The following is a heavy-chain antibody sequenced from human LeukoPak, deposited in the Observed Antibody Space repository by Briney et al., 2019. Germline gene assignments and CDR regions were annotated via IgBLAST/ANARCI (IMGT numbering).Heavy chain of an antibody. CDR3: ARVPPYCSTTTCYAPFDY. J-gene: IGHJ4*02. D-gene: IGHD2-2*01. V-gene: IGHV1-69*13. CDR2: IIPVFGAT. CDR1: GGTFSNFA. Sequence: GASVKVSCKASGGTFSNFAVSWVRQAPGQGLEWMGGIIPVFGATTYAENFQVRVTITADESTGTAYMELSSLKSDDTAVYYCARVPPYCSTTTCYAPFDYWGQGTLVTVSS.